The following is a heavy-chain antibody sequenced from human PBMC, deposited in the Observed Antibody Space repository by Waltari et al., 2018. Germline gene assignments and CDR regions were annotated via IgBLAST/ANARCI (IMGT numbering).Heavy chain of an antibody. Sequence: QITFKESGPTLVKPTQTLTLTCTFSGFSLSTSGVGVGWIRQPPGKALEWLALIYWNDDKRYSPSLKSRLTITKDTSKNQVVLTMTNMDPVDTATYYCAHRRDLYGSGSYYVSFDYWGQGTLVTVSS. J-gene: IGHJ4*02. CDR2: IYWNDDK. V-gene: IGHV2-5*01. CDR1: GFSLSTSGVG. D-gene: IGHD3-10*01. CDR3: AHRRDLYGSGSYYVSFDY.